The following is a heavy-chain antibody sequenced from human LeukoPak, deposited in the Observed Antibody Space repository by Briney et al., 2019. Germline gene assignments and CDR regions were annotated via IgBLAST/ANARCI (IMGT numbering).Heavy chain of an antibody. Sequence: PSQTLSLTCTVSGGSISSGGYYWSWIRQPPGEGLEWIGYIYYSGSTNYNPSLKSRVTISVDTSKNQFSLKLSSVTAADTAVYYCVRYDSSSSLYYFDYWGQGTLVTVSS. CDR3: VRYDSSSSLYYFDY. D-gene: IGHD6-6*01. V-gene: IGHV4-61*08. J-gene: IGHJ4*02. CDR1: GGSISSGGYY. CDR2: IYYSGST.